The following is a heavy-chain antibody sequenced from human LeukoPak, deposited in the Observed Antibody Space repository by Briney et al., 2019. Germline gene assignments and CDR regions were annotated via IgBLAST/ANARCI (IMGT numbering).Heavy chain of an antibody. Sequence: ESGPTLVKPTQTLTLTCTFSGFSLSPTGVGVGWIRQPPGKALEWLALIYRNDDKRYGPSLKSRLTITEDTSKNQLVLTMTNMDSVDTATYYCAHRTYGGKIEDWGQGTLVTVSS. D-gene: IGHD4-23*01. V-gene: IGHV2-5*01. J-gene: IGHJ4*02. CDR3: AHRTYGGKIED. CDR2: IYRNDDK. CDR1: GFSLSPTGVG.